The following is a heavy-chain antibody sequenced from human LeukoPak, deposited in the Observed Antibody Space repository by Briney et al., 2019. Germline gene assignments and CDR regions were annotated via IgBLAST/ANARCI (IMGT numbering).Heavy chain of an antibody. CDR2: ISYDGSNK. CDR3: ARGSYGDYTVDY. Sequence: GGSLRLSCAASGFTFSSYAMHWVRQAPGKGLEWVAVISYDGSNKYYADSVKGRFTISRVNSKNTLYLQMNSLRAEDTAVYYCARGSYGDYTVDYWGQGTLVTVSS. CDR1: GFTFSSYA. J-gene: IGHJ4*02. D-gene: IGHD4-17*01. V-gene: IGHV3-30-3*01.